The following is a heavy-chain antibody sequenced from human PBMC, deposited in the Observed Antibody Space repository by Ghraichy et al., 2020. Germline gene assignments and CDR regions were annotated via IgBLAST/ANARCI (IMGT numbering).Heavy chain of an antibody. Sequence: GESLNISCAASGFTFSSYAMSWVRQAPGKGLEWVSAISGSGGSTYYADSVKGRFTISRDNSKNTLYLQMNSLRAEDTAVYYCAKESYGGKHFQHWGQGTLVTVSS. J-gene: IGHJ1*01. CDR1: GFTFSSYA. CDR3: AKESYGGKHFQH. D-gene: IGHD4-23*01. CDR2: ISGSGGST. V-gene: IGHV3-23*01.